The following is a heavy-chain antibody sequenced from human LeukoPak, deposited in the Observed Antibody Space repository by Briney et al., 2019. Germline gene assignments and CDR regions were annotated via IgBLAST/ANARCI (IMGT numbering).Heavy chain of an antibody. V-gene: IGHV3-21*01. CDR2: ISSSSSYI. D-gene: IGHD3-3*01. CDR3: ARGYYDFWSGPYFDY. J-gene: IGHJ4*02. CDR1: GFTFSSYS. Sequence: GGSLRLSCAASGFTFSSYSMNWVRQAPGKGLEWVSSISSSSSYIYYADSVKGRFTISRDNAKNSLYLQMNSLRAEDTAVYYCARGYYDFWSGPYFDYWGQGTLVTVSS.